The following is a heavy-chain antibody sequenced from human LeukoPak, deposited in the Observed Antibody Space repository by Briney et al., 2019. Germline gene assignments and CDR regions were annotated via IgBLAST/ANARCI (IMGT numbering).Heavy chain of an antibody. D-gene: IGHD2-21*01. CDR1: GFTVSSNE. CDR2: IYSGGST. CDR3: ARVRVFAKLSVVRPREVNCFDP. J-gene: IGHJ5*02. Sequence: PVGSLRLSCAASGFTVSSNEMSWVRQAPGKGLEWVSVIYSGGSTYYADSVKGRFTISRDNSKNTLYLQMNNLRAEDTAVYYCARVRVFAKLSVVRPREVNCFDPWGQGTLVTVSS. V-gene: IGHV3-53*01.